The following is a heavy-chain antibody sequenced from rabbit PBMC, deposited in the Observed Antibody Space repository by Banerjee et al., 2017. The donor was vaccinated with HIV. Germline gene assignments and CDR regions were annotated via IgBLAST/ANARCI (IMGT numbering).Heavy chain of an antibody. CDR2: ICNGDGST. CDR3: ARDDTYVYPGYAYVPTYFDL. CDR1: GFDLSSYY. Sequence: QEQLVESGGGLVQPEGSLTLSCKASGFDLSSYYYMCWVRQAPGKGPEWIACICNGDGSTYYASWVSGRFTISRSTSLNTVTLQMTSLTAADTATYFCARDDTYVYPGYAYVPTYFDLWGPGTLVTVS. D-gene: IGHD6-1*01. V-gene: IGHV1S47*01. J-gene: IGHJ4*01.